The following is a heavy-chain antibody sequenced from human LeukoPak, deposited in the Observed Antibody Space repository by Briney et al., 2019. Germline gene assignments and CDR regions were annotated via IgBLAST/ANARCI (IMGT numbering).Heavy chain of an antibody. CDR2: ISAYNGNT. V-gene: IGHV1-18*01. CDR1: GYTFTSYG. J-gene: IGHJ6*02. CDR3: ARQDIVVVVAATLYYYYGMDV. Sequence: ASVKVSCKASGYTFTSYGISWVRQAPGQGLEWMGWISAYNGNTNYAQKLQGRVTMTTDTSTSTAYVELRSLRSDDTAVYYCARQDIVVVVAATLYYYYGMDVWGQGTTVTVSS. D-gene: IGHD2-15*01.